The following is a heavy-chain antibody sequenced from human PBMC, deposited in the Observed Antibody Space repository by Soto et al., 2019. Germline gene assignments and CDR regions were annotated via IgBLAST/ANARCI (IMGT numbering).Heavy chain of an antibody. D-gene: IGHD5-12*01. CDR1: GGTFSSYT. V-gene: IGHV1-69*02. Sequence: QVQLVQSGAEVKKPGSSVKVSCKASGGTFSSYTISWVRQAPGQGLEWMGRIIPILGIANYAQKFQGRVTMTADKSTSTAYMELSSLRSEDTAVYYCARGSIVATTYGMDVWGQGTTVTVSS. CDR3: ARGSIVATTYGMDV. CDR2: IIPILGIA. J-gene: IGHJ6*02.